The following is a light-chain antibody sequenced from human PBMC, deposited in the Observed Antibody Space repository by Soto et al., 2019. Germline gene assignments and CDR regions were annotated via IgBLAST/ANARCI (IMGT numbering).Light chain of an antibody. CDR3: QKHNNWPPIT. CDR1: QSVSSTY. J-gene: IGKJ5*01. CDR2: SAS. Sequence: VLTKSPVTMSLSPGESATLSCRTRQSVSSTYLAWYQQNPGQAPRLLIYSASSRAIGIPDIFSGSESGTEFTLTISRLQSEDFAVYYCQKHNNWPPITVGQGTRLDNK. V-gene: IGKV3D-20*02.